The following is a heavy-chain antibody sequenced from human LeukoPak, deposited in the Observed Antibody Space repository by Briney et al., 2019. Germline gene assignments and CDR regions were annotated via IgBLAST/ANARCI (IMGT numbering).Heavy chain of an antibody. CDR3: ARDGAVAGLNCFDY. J-gene: IGHJ4*02. CDR1: GFSFSSYA. CDR2: ISYDGSNK. D-gene: IGHD6-19*01. Sequence: PGRSLRLSCAASGFSFSSYAMHWVRQAPGKGLEWVAVISYDGSNKYYADSVKGRFTISRDNSKNTLYMQMNSLRAEDTAVYYCARDGAVAGLNCFDYWGQGTLVTVSS. V-gene: IGHV3-30*04.